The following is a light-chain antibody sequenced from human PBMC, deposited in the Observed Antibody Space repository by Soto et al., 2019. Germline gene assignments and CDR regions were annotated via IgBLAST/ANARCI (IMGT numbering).Light chain of an antibody. Sequence: DIVLTQTPLSSPVTLGQPASISCRSSQSLVHSDGNTYLNWLQQRPGQPPRLLIYDVSNRFSGVPDRFSGSGAGTDFTLEISRVEAEDVVVYYCMQTTQFPLTFGGGTNVEIK. CDR2: DVS. CDR1: QSLVHSDGNTY. J-gene: IGKJ4*01. V-gene: IGKV2-24*01. CDR3: MQTTQFPLT.